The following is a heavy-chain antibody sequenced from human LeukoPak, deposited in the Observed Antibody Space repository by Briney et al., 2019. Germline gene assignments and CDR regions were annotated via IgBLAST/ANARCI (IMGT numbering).Heavy chain of an antibody. CDR1: GGSISSSSDY. CDR3: ARDLSGSEDY. Sequence: SETLSLTCTVSGGSISSSSDYWGWIRQPPGKGLEWIGSIYYSGSTFYNPSLKSRVTISLDTSKNQFSLKLSSVTAADTAVYYCARDLSGSEDYWGQGTLVTVSS. CDR2: IYYSGST. V-gene: IGHV4-39*07. J-gene: IGHJ4*02. D-gene: IGHD1-26*01.